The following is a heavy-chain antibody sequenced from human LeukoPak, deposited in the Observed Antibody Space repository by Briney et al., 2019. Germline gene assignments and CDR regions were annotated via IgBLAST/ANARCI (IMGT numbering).Heavy chain of an antibody. V-gene: IGHV3-74*01. CDR2: ISSDGSST. CDR1: GFTFSTYW. CDR3: ARDYGKGGYYFDY. J-gene: IGHJ4*02. D-gene: IGHD4-17*01. Sequence: GGSLRLPCAASGFTFSTYWMHWVRQAPGKGLVWLSRISSDGSSTNYADSVKGRFTISRDNAKNTLYLQMNSLRAEDTAVYYCARDYGKGGYYFDYWGQGTLVTVSS.